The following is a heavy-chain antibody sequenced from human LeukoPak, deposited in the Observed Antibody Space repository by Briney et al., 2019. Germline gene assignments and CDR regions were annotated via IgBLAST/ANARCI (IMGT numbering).Heavy chain of an antibody. CDR3: VRRDRAEADMST. J-gene: IGHJ4*02. CDR2: IKEDGSGK. CDR1: GFTFSNAW. D-gene: IGHD2-2*01. V-gene: IGHV3-7*01. Sequence: GGSLRLSCAASGFTFSNAWMNWVRQAPGKGLEWVANIKEDGSGKYYVDSVKGRFTISRDNAKNSLYLQMNSLRAEDTALYYCVRRDRAEADMSTWGQGTLVTVSS.